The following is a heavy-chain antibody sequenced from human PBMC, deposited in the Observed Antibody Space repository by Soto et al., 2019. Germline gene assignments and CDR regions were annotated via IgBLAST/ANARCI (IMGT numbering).Heavy chain of an antibody. V-gene: IGHV3-30*18. Sequence: GGSLRLSCAASGFTFSSYGMHWVRQAPGKGLEWVAVISYDGSNKYYADSVKGRFTISRDNSKNTLYLQMNSLRAEDTAVYYCAKDRVWGSYRYTGLDYWGQGTLVTVSS. CDR2: ISYDGSNK. CDR1: GFTFSSYG. J-gene: IGHJ4*02. CDR3: AKDRVWGSYRYTGLDY. D-gene: IGHD3-16*02.